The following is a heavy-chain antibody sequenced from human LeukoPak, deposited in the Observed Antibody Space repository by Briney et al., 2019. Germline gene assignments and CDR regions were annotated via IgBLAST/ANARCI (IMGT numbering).Heavy chain of an antibody. CDR3: ARVGSGWSDFDY. Sequence: PSETLSLTCTVSGYSISSGYYWGWIRQPPGKGLEWIGSIYHSGSTYYNPSLKSRVTISVDTSKNQFSLKLSSVTAADTAVYYCARVGSGWSDFDYWGQGTLVTVSS. J-gene: IGHJ4*02. CDR2: IYHSGST. CDR1: GYSISSGYY. V-gene: IGHV4-38-2*02. D-gene: IGHD6-19*01.